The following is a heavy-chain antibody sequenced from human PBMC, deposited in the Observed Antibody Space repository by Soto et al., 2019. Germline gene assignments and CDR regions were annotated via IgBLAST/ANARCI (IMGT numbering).Heavy chain of an antibody. CDR3: ARGYSSSWYLFDS. J-gene: IGHJ5*01. V-gene: IGHV1-69*06. CDR2: IIPIFGTA. Sequence: SVKVSCKASGGTFSSYAISWVRQAPGQGLEWMGGIIPIFGTANYAQKFQGRVTITADKSTSTAYMELSSLRSEDTAVYYCARGYSSSWYLFDSWGQGTLVTVSS. CDR1: GGTFSSYA. D-gene: IGHD6-13*01.